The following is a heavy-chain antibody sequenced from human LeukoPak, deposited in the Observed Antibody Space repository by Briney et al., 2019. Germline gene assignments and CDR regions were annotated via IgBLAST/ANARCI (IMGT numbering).Heavy chain of an antibody. V-gene: IGHV3-74*01. Sequence: PGGSLRLSCAASGFTFSSYWMHWVRQAPGKGLVWVSRINSDGSSTSYADSVKGRFTISRDNSKNTLYLQMNSLRAEDTAVYYCAKDRRYSYGYAFDYWGQGTLVNVSS. CDR3: AKDRRYSYGYAFDY. CDR1: GFTFSSYW. D-gene: IGHD5-18*01. J-gene: IGHJ4*02. CDR2: INSDGSST.